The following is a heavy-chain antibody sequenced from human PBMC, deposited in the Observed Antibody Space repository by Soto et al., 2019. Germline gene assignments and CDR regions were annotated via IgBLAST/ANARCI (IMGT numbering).Heavy chain of an antibody. J-gene: IGHJ4*02. D-gene: IGHD2-2*01. CDR1: GGTVNTYY. V-gene: IGHV4-59*02. Sequence: SETLSLTCTVSGGTVNTYYWSWIRHPPGKGLEWIGYIYSSGSTNYNPSLKSRISMSVDTSKDQFSLYLRSVTAADTAVYYCSRDRVPLNYADYWGQGTLVTVSS. CDR3: SRDRVPLNYADY. CDR2: IYSSGST.